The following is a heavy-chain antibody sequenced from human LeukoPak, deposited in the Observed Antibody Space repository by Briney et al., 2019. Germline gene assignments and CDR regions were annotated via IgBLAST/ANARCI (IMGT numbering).Heavy chain of an antibody. Sequence: GGSLRLSCAASGFTFSSYAMSWVRQAPGKGLEWVSAISGSGGSTYYADSVKGRFTISRDNSKNTLYLQMNSLRAEDTAVYYCAKDPHYYGSGSYQQPFDYWGQGTLVTVSS. V-gene: IGHV3-23*01. CDR3: AKDPHYYGSGSYQQPFDY. CDR2: ISGSGGST. D-gene: IGHD3-10*01. CDR1: GFTFSSYA. J-gene: IGHJ4*02.